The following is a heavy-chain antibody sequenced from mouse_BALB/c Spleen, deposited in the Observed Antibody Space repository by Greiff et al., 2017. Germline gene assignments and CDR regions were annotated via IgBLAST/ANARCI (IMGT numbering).Heavy chain of an antibody. J-gene: IGHJ2*01. CDR3: ARALWAYFDY. V-gene: IGHV5-6-5*01. D-gene: IGHD1-1*02. CDR1: GFTFSSYA. CDR2: ISSGGST. Sequence: EVHLVESGGGLVKPGGSLKLSCAASGFTFSSYAMSWVRQTPEKRLEWVASISSGGSTYYPDSVKGRFTISRDNARNILYLQMSSLRSEDTAMYYCARALWAYFDYWGQGTTLTVSS.